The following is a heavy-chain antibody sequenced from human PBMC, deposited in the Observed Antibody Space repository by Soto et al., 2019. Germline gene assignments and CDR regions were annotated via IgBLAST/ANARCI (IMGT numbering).Heavy chain of an antibody. CDR1: GGSISSSSYY. Sequence: SETLSLTCTVSGGSISSSSYYWGWIRQPPGKGLEWIGSIYYSGSTYYNPSLKSRVTISVDTSKNQFSLKLSSVTAADTAVYYCARLDFWSGLDYWGQGTLVTVS. CDR3: ARLDFWSGLDY. V-gene: IGHV4-39*01. CDR2: IYYSGST. J-gene: IGHJ4*02. D-gene: IGHD3-3*01.